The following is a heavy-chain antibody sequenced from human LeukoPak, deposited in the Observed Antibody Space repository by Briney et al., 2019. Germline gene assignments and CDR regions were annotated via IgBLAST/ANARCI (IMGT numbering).Heavy chain of an antibody. CDR2: IWNDGRNK. D-gene: IGHD6-19*01. J-gene: IGHJ4*02. CDR1: GFTVSSNY. Sequence: GGSLRLSCAASGFTVSSNYMSWVRQAPGKGLEWVAVIWNDGRNKYYADSVKGRFTISRDNSKNTVYLQMNSLRADDTGLYYCARDLRGYSSGWYGGYWGQGTLVTVCS. V-gene: IGHV3-33*08. CDR3: ARDLRGYSSGWYGGY.